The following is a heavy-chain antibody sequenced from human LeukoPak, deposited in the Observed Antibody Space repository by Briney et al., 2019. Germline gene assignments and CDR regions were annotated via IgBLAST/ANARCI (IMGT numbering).Heavy chain of an antibody. CDR3: AKLTGY. CDR2: IGGSGGTT. Sequence: PGGSLRLSCAASGFTFRSFAMSWVRQAPGKGLEWVSDIGGSGGTTYYVDPVKGRFTISRDNSKNILYLQMNSLRAEDTAVYYCAKLTGYWGQGTLVTVSS. J-gene: IGHJ4*02. CDR1: GFTFRSFA. D-gene: IGHD3-16*01. V-gene: IGHV3-23*01.